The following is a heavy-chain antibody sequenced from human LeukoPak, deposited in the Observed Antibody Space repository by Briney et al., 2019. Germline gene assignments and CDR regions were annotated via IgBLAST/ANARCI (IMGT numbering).Heavy chain of an antibody. Sequence: SETLSLTCTVSGGSISSSSYYWGWIRQPPGKGLEWIGSIYYSGSTYYNPSLKSRVTISVDTSKNQFSLKLSSVTAADTAVYYCARITGWGLQWHSDYYYMDVWGKGTTVTVSS. V-gene: IGHV4-39*01. J-gene: IGHJ6*03. CDR2: IYYSGST. D-gene: IGHD4-11*01. CDR1: GGSISSSSYY. CDR3: ARITGWGLQWHSDYYYMDV.